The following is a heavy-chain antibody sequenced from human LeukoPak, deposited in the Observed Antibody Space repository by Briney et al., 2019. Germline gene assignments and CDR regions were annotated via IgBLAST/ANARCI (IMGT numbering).Heavy chain of an antibody. V-gene: IGHV4-59*12. CDR2: IYYSGST. J-gene: IGHJ3*02. CDR1: GGSISSYY. Sequence: SETLSLTCTVSGGSISSYYWSWIRQPPGKGLEWIGYIYYSGSTNYNPSLKSRVTISVDRSKNQFSLKLSSVTAADTAVYYCARACMVRGVIIDAFDIWGQGTMVTVSS. D-gene: IGHD3-10*01. CDR3: ARACMVRGVIIDAFDI.